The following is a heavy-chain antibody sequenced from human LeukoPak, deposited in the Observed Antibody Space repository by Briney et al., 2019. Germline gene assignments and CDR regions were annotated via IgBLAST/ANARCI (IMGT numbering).Heavy chain of an antibody. V-gene: IGHV1-69*04. D-gene: IGHD3-22*01. CDR3: ASMKDDYYDSSGTFDY. CDR2: IIPILGIA. J-gene: IGHJ4*02. Sequence: ASVKVSCKASGGTFSSYAISWVRQAPGQGLEWMGRIIPILGIANYAQKFQGRVTITADKSTSTAYMELSSLRSEDTAVYYCASMKDDYYDSSGTFDYWGQGTLVTVSS. CDR1: GGTFSSYA.